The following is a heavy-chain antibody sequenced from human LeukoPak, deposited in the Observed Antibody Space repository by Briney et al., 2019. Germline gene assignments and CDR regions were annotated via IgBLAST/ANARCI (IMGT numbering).Heavy chain of an antibody. Sequence: SETLSLTCTVSGGSISSYYWSWIRQPPGKGLEWIGYIYYSGSTNYNPSLKSRVTISVDTSKNQFSLKLSSVTATDTAVYYCARVVPAINWFDPWGQGTLVTVSS. V-gene: IGHV4-59*01. CDR2: IYYSGST. CDR3: ARVVPAINWFDP. J-gene: IGHJ5*02. D-gene: IGHD2-2*01. CDR1: GGSISSYY.